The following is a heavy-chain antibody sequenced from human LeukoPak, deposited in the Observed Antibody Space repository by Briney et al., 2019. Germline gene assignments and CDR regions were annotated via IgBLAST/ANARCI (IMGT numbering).Heavy chain of an antibody. CDR2: IIPIFGTA. D-gene: IGHD6-6*01. CDR1: GGTFSSYA. V-gene: IGHV1-69*05. J-gene: IGHJ4*02. CDR3: ASSASVIAARSMYY. Sequence: SVKVSCKASGGTFSSYAISWVRQAPGQGLEWMGRIIPIFGTANYAQKFQGRVTITTDESTSTAYMELSSLRSEDTAVYYCASSASVIAARSMYYWGQGTLVPVSS.